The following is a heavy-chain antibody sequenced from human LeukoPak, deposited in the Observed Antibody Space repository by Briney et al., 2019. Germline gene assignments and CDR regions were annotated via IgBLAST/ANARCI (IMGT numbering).Heavy chain of an antibody. J-gene: IGHJ4*02. D-gene: IGHD5-24*01. V-gene: IGHV4-34*01. CDR2: INHSGST. CDR1: GGSFSVYY. CDR3: ARVTEMATKYYFDY. Sequence: SETLSLTCAVYGGSFSVYYWSGIRQPPGKGLEWIGEINHSGSTNYNPSLKSRVTISVDTSKNQFSLKLSSVTAADTAVYYCARVTEMATKYYFDYWGQGTLVTVSS.